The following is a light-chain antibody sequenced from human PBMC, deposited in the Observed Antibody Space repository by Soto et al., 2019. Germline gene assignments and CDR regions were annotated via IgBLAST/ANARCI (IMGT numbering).Light chain of an antibody. V-gene: IGLV1-51*01. CDR1: NSNIGNNY. J-gene: IGLJ3*02. Sequence: QSVLTQPPSVSAAPGQKVTIACSGSNSNIGNNYVSWYQQLPGTAPKLLIYDNYKRPSGIPDRFSGSKSGTSATLGITGLQTGDEADYYCATWDSSLSAGWVFGGGTKVTVL. CDR2: DNY. CDR3: ATWDSSLSAGWV.